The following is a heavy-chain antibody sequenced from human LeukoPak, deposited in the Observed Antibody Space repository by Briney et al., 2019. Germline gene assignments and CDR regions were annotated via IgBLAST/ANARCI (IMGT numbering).Heavy chain of an antibody. J-gene: IGHJ5*02. V-gene: IGHV4-59*08. D-gene: IGHD4-17*01. CDR3: ARLGPSTGWFDP. Sequence: SETLSLTCTVSGGSISSYYWSWIRQPPGKGLEWIGYIYYSGSTNYNPSLKSRVTISVDTSKNQFSLKLSSVTAADTAVYYCARLGPSTGWFDPWGQGTLVTVSS. CDR2: IYYSGST. CDR1: GGSISSYY.